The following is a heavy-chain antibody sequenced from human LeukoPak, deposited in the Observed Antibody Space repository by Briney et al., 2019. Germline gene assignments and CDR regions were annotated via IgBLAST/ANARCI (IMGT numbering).Heavy chain of an antibody. Sequence: GGSLRLSCAASGFPVRCNYMRWVGPAPGKGLAGVSVIYSGGSTYYADSVKGRFTISRDNSKNTLYLQMNSLRAEDTAVYYCARDRGGSWFDPWGQGTLVTVSS. CDR3: ARDRGGSWFDP. D-gene: IGHD3-10*01. J-gene: IGHJ5*02. V-gene: IGHV3-53*01. CDR1: GFPVRCNY. CDR2: IYSGGST.